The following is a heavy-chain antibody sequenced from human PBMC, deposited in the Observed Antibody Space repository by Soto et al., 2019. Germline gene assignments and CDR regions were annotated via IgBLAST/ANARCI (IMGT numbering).Heavy chain of an antibody. V-gene: IGHV4-30-4*01. CDR2: IYHSGST. Sequence: QVQLQESGPGLVKPSQTLSLTCTVSGGSISSGDYYWSWIRQPPGKGLEWIGYIYHSGSTYYNPSHKSQVTISVNTSTNQFSLKLSSVTAADTAVYYCARARPAGARLDPWGQGTLVTVSS. D-gene: IGHD6-13*01. CDR1: GGSISSGDYY. CDR3: ARARPAGARLDP. J-gene: IGHJ5*02.